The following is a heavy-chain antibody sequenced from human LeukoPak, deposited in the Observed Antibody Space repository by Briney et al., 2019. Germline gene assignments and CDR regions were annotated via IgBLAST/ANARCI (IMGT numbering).Heavy chain of an antibody. Sequence: PGGSLRLSCAASGFTFSSYSMNWVRQAPGKGLEWVSSISSSSSYIYYADSVKGRFTISRDNSKNSLYLQMNSLRTEDAALYYCAKESHSSGYHFDLWGRGTLVTVSS. CDR2: ISSSSSYI. D-gene: IGHD3-22*01. CDR1: GFTFSSYS. CDR3: AKESHSSGYHFDL. J-gene: IGHJ2*01. V-gene: IGHV3-21*04.